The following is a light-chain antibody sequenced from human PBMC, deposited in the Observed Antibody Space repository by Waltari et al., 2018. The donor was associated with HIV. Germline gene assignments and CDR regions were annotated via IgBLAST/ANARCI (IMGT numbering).Light chain of an antibody. V-gene: IGLV8-61*01. CDR3: VLYMGSGLWV. CDR2: STN. Sequence: QTVVTQEPSFSVSPGGPVTLTCGLSSGSVSTSYYPSWYQQTPGQAPRTLIHSTNTRSSGVPDRFSGSIVGNKAALTITGAQADDESDYYCVLYMGSGLWVFGGGTKLTVL. CDR1: SGSVSTSYY. J-gene: IGLJ3*02.